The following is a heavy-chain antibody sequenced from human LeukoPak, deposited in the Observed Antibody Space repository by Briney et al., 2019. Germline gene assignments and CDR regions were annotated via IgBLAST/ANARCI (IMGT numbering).Heavy chain of an antibody. J-gene: IGHJ4*02. CDR3: ARFVGIGLDY. CDR1: GASISSYS. CDR2: IYYSGNT. Sequence: TSETLSLTCSVSGASISSYSWSWIRQPPGKGLEWIGYIYYSGNTNYNPSLKSRVTISVDTSNNEVSLNLNSVTAADTAVYYCARFVGIGLDYWGQGTLLTVSS. V-gene: IGHV4-59*01. D-gene: IGHD1-14*01.